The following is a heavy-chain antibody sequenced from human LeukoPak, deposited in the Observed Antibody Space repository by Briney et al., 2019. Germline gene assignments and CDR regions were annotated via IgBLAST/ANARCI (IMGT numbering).Heavy chain of an antibody. D-gene: IGHD3-3*01. CDR2: ISGSGGST. Sequence: GGSLRLSCAASGFTFSSYAMSWVRQAPGKGLEWVSAISGSGGSTYYADSVKGRFTISRDNSKNTLYLQMNSLRAEDTAVYYCARGGFGGDYYYMDVWGKGTTVTVSS. J-gene: IGHJ6*03. V-gene: IGHV3-23*01. CDR3: ARGGFGGDYYYMDV. CDR1: GFTFSSYA.